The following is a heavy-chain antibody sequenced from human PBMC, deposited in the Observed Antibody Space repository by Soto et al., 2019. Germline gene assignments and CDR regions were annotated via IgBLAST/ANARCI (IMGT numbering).Heavy chain of an antibody. CDR2: IYYSGST. CDR1: GGSISSGGYY. J-gene: IGHJ5*02. D-gene: IGHD3-10*01. CDR3: ARFYYGSGSYYKEGSNWFDP. Sequence: PSETLSLTCTVSGGSISSGGYYWSWIRQHPGKGLEWIGYIYYSGSTYYNPSLKSRVTISVDTSKNQFSLKLSSVTAADTAVYYCARFYYGSGSYYKEGSNWFDPWGQCTMVTVSS. V-gene: IGHV4-31*03.